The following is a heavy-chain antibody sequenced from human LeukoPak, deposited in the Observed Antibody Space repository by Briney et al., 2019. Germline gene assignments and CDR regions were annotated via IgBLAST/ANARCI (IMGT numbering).Heavy chain of an antibody. Sequence: SETLSLTCTVSGGSISSYYWSWIRQPPGKGLEWIGYIYYSGSTNYNPSLKSRVTISVDTSKNQFSLKLSSVTAADTAVYYCARARWFGVGSRPSRGWFDPWGQGTLVTVSS. J-gene: IGHJ5*02. CDR1: GGSISSYY. CDR3: ARARWFGVGSRPSRGWFDP. CDR2: IYYSGST. V-gene: IGHV4-59*12. D-gene: IGHD3-10*01.